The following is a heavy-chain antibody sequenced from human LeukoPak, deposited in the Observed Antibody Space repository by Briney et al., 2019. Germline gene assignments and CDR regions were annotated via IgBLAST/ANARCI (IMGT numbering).Heavy chain of an antibody. V-gene: IGHV1-18*01. D-gene: IGHD6-13*01. CDR2: ISAYNGNT. Sequence: ASVKVSCKASGYTFTSYGISWVRQAPGQGLEWMGWISAYNGNTNYAQKLQGRVTMTTDTSTSTAYMELRSLRSDDTAVYYCARDRQQLVLNAFDIWGQGTMVIVSS. CDR1: GYTFTSYG. CDR3: ARDRQQLVLNAFDI. J-gene: IGHJ3*02.